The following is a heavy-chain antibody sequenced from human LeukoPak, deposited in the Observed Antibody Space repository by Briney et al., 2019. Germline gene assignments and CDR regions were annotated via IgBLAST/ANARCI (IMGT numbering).Heavy chain of an antibody. Sequence: PSETLSLTCIVSGDSFSSYQWSWVRQPAGKGLEWIGRISASGTTNSNPALKSRVTISVDTSKNQFSLKLSSVTAADTAVYYCARVGGRGDSSGYYYVNWFDPWGQGTLVTVSS. D-gene: IGHD3-22*01. CDR3: ARVGGRGDSSGYYYVNWFDP. V-gene: IGHV4-4*07. CDR2: ISASGTT. CDR1: GDSFSSYQ. J-gene: IGHJ5*02.